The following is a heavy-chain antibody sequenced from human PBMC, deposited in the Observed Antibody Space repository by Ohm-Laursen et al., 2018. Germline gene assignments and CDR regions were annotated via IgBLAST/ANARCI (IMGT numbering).Heavy chain of an antibody. D-gene: IGHD3-16*01. CDR1: GGSISSYY. J-gene: IGHJ6*02. Sequence: GTLSLTCTVSGGSISSYYWSWIRQPPGKGLEWIGYIYYSGSTNYNPSLKSRVTMSVDTSQNQFSLNLRSVTTADTAVYYCASGHNYGYDNYYYGMDVWGQGTTVTVSS. CDR3: ASGHNYGYDNYYYGMDV. CDR2: IYYSGST. V-gene: IGHV4-59*01.